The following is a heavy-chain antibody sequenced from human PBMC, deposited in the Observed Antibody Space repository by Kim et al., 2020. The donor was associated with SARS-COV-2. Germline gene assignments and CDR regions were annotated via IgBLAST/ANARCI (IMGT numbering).Heavy chain of an antibody. Sequence: GGSLRLSCAASEFTFSDYYMSWIRQAPGKGLEWVLYISSTGSAIYYADSVKGRFTISRDNAKNSLYLKMNSLRAEDTAVYYCARLRSYYDSSGYYPVRNVAFDIWGQGTMVTVSS. J-gene: IGHJ3*02. CDR3: ARLRSYYDSSGYYPVRNVAFDI. V-gene: IGHV3-11*01. CDR1: EFTFSDYY. D-gene: IGHD3-22*01. CDR2: ISSTGSAI.